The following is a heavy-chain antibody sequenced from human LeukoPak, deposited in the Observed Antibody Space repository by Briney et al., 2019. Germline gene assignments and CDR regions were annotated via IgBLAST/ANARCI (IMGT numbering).Heavy chain of an antibody. D-gene: IGHD6-13*01. Sequence: GGSLRLSCAASGFTFSSYSMNWVRQAPGKGLGWVSSISSSSSYIYYADSVKGRFTISRDNAKNSLYLQMNSLRAEDTAVYYCARDGGCCSAAGTENWFDPWGQGTLVTVSS. J-gene: IGHJ5*02. V-gene: IGHV3-21*01. CDR3: ARDGGCCSAAGTENWFDP. CDR1: GFTFSSYS. CDR2: ISSSSSYI.